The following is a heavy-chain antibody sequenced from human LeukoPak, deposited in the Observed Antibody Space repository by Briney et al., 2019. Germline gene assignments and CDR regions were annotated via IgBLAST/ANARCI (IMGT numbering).Heavy chain of an antibody. CDR2: IYYSGST. D-gene: IGHD5-18*01. Sequence: SETLSLTCTVSGGSISSYSWSWIRQPPGKGLEWIGYIYYSGSTNYNPSLKSRVTISVETSKNQFSLQLNSVTPEDTAVYYRAREGGGDYSDGYYFDYWGQGTLVTVSS. CDR3: AREGGGDYSDGYYFDY. J-gene: IGHJ4*02. CDR1: GGSISSYS. V-gene: IGHV4-59*12.